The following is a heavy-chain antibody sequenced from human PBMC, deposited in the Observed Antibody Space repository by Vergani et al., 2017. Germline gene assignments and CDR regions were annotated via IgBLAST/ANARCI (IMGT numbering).Heavy chain of an antibody. J-gene: IGHJ3*02. CDR2: IYHSGST. Sequence: QVQLQESGPGLVKPSGTLYLTCAVSGGSISSSNWWSWVRQPPGKGLEWIGEIYHSGSTNYNPSLKSRVTISVDKSKNQFSLQLSSVTAADTAVYYCARGYCSSTSCHGNDAFDIWGQGTMVTVSS. V-gene: IGHV4-4*02. D-gene: IGHD2-2*01. CDR3: ARGYCSSTSCHGNDAFDI. CDR1: GGSISSSNW.